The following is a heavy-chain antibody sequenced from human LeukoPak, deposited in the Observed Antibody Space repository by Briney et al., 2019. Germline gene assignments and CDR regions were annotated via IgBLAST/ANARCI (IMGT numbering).Heavy chain of an antibody. Sequence: ASVTLSFKSSGGTFTMYAISWVRQAPGQGLEWMGGIIPIFGTANYAQKFQGRVTITADESTSTAYMELSSLRSDDTALYYCARDFWTGAGCYQALVSWGEGALVTVSS. CDR1: GGTFTMYA. J-gene: IGHJ5*02. CDR2: IIPIFGTA. CDR3: ARDFWTGAGCYQALVS. D-gene: IGHD3/OR15-3a*01. V-gene: IGHV1-69*01.